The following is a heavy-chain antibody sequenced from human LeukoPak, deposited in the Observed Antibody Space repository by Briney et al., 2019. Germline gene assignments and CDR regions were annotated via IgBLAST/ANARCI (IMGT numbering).Heavy chain of an antibody. CDR1: GFTLSSYW. V-gene: IGHV3-7*01. CDR2: IKQDGSEK. Sequence: GGSLRLSCAASGFTLSSYWMSWVRQAPGKGLEWVANIKQDGSEKYYVDSVKGRFAISRDNAKNSLYLQMNSLRGEDTAVYYCARDGDVSGYSDWGQGTLVTVSS. J-gene: IGHJ4*02. CDR3: ARDGDVSGYSD. D-gene: IGHD3-22*01.